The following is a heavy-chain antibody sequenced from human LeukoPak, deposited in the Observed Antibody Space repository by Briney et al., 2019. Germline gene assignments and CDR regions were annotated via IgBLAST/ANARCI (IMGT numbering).Heavy chain of an antibody. J-gene: IGHJ4*02. V-gene: IGHV1-18*04. Sequence: GAAGNLCFYCSAYAFTFCSISMVWDGPAQGHGWMWCISTYNGNTNYAQNPQGRVTMTTDTSTTTAYMELRSIRPDATAVYYCARECPMGCQGSFDYWGEGALATVSS. CDR1: AYAFTFCS. D-gene: IGHD3-10*01. CDR3: ARECPMGCQGSFDY. CDR2: ISTYNGNT.